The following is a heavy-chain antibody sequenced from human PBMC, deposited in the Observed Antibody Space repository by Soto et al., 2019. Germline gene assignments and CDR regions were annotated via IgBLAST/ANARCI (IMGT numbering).Heavy chain of an antibody. J-gene: IGHJ4*02. D-gene: IGHD1-1*01. V-gene: IGHV3-74*01. CDR1: GFIFSSHC. CDR3: VRDNNSSFEY. Sequence: PXGSLRLSYAASGFIFSSHCMDWVRQAPGKGLVGVSHIGPDGSNIWEADSVQGRFTISRDNARNRLYLQMNSLRDEDTAIYYCVRDNNSSFEYWGQGILVTVSS. CDR2: IGPDGSNI.